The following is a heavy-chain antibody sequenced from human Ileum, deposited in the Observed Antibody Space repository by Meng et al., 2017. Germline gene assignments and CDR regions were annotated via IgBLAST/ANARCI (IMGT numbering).Heavy chain of an antibody. Sequence: QVQLQQSGPRLVQPSQTSSLTLAISGGSGSSNSAAWNWIRQSPSGGLEWLGRTYYRSKWSSDYAVSVRGRITINADTSKNQFSLQLNSVTPDDTAVYYCARKAVAVGTFDYWGQGTLVTVSS. J-gene: IGHJ4*02. CDR3: ARKAVAVGTFDY. V-gene: IGHV6-1*01. CDR2: TYYRSKWSS. CDR1: GGSGSSNSAA. D-gene: IGHD6-19*01.